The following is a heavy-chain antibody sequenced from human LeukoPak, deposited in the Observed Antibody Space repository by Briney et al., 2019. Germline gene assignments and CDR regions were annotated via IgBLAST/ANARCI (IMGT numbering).Heavy chain of an antibody. CDR3: ARRTVRVRGGKPPPSRFDP. Sequence: SQTLSLTCTVSGGSISSGGYYWSWIRQHPGKGLEWIGYIYYSGSTYYNPSLKSRVTISVDTSKNQFSLKLSSVTAADTAVYYCARRTVRVRGGKPPPSRFDPWGQGTLVTVSS. CDR2: IYYSGST. J-gene: IGHJ5*02. D-gene: IGHD3-10*01. CDR1: GGSISSGGYY. V-gene: IGHV4-31*03.